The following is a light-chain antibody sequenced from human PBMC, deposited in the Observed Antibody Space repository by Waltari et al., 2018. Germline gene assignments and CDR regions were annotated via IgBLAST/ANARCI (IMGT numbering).Light chain of an antibody. V-gene: IGLV1-44*01. CDR1: RSNIGRNI. CDR2: STH. CDR3: ASWDDSLNAVL. Sequence: SVLTQPPSASGTPGQRVTISCSGSRSNIGRNIVHWYQQFPGTAPKLLIYSTHHRPSGVPDRFYGSKSGTSASLAISGLQADDEADYYCASWDDSLNAVLFGGGTKLTVL. J-gene: IGLJ2*01.